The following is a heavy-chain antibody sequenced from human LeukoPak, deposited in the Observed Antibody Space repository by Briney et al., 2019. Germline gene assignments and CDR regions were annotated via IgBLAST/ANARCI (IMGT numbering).Heavy chain of an antibody. Sequence: GGSLRLSCAASGFTFSNYEMHWVRQAPGKGLEWVSSISSSSSYIYYADLVKGRFTISRDNAKKSLYLQMDSLRAEDTAVYYCARGEDGYNLIGDYWGQGTLVTVSS. CDR3: ARGEDGYNLIGDY. D-gene: IGHD5-24*01. CDR2: ISSSSSYI. J-gene: IGHJ4*02. CDR1: GFTFSNYE. V-gene: IGHV3-21*01.